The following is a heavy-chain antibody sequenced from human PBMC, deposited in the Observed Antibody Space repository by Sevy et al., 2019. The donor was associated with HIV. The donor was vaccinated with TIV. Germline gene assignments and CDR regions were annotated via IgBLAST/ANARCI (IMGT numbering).Heavy chain of an antibody. D-gene: IGHD2-2*01. CDR3: ATNSRYFSSSTLYSAEGLFDP. CDR1: GYTLTELS. V-gene: IGHV1-24*01. CDR2: FDPVDGET. J-gene: IGHJ5*02. Sequence: ASVKVSCKVSGYTLTELSMHWVRQAPGKGLEWMGGFDPVDGETVYAQMFQGRVTVTEDTSTDTAYMELSSLRSEDTAVYYRATNSRYFSSSTLYSAEGLFDPWGQGTLVTVSS.